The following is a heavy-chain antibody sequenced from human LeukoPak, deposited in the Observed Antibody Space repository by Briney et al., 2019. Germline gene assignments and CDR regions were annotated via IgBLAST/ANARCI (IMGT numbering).Heavy chain of an antibody. CDR1: GYTFTDYY. V-gene: IGHV1-2*02. CDR2: INPNSGGT. CDR3: AREGSYSSSWYERKPPDYYYMDV. Sequence: GASVKVSCKASGYTFTDYYIHWVRQAPEQGLEWMGWINPNSGGTNYPQKFQGRVTMTRDTSISTAYMELSRLRSDDTAVYYCAREGSYSSSWYERKPPDYYYMDVWGKGTTVTVSS. D-gene: IGHD6-13*01. J-gene: IGHJ6*03.